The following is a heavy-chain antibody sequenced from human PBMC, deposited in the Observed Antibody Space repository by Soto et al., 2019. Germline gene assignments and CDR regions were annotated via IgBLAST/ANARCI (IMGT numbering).Heavy chain of an antibody. V-gene: IGHV1-46*03. CDR1: GYIFTNFY. J-gene: IGHJ4*02. CDR2: INPTGGST. D-gene: IGHD6-13*01. CDR3: ARHLTAGDS. Sequence: QVQLVQSGAEVKKPGASVRVSCQASGYIFTNFYIHWVRQAPGLGLEWMAIINPTGGSTNYAQQFQGRVTVTFDTSTSTVFMDLNSLKYEDTAVYYCARHLTAGDSWGQGTLVIVSS.